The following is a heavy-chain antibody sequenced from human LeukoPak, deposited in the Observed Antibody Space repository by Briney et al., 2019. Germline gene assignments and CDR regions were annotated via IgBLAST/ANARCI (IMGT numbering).Heavy chain of an antibody. J-gene: IGHJ4*02. CDR2: ITASGRST. Sequence: GGSLRLSCAASGFSLSDYQMSWVRPAPGKGLEWISYITASGRSTNYADSVKGRFTISRDNAKNSVVNSLRAEDTAVYYCTRERRGSYYAFESWGQGTLVSVSS. CDR3: TRERRGSYYAFES. V-gene: IGHV3-11*01. D-gene: IGHD3-16*01. CDR1: GFSLSDYQ.